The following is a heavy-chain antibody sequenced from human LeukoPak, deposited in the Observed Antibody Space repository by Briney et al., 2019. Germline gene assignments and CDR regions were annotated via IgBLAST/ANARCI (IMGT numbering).Heavy chain of an antibody. CDR1: GFTFSSYA. J-gene: IGHJ4*02. D-gene: IGHD3-22*01. V-gene: IGHV3-23*01. CDR2: ISGSGGST. CDR3: AKDPATYYYDSSGYLD. Sequence: PGGSLRLSCAASGFTFSSYAMSWVRQAPGKGLEWVSAISGSGGSTYYADSVKGRFTISRDNSKNTLYLQMNSLRAEDTAVYYCAKDPATYYYDSSGYLDWGQGTLVTVSS.